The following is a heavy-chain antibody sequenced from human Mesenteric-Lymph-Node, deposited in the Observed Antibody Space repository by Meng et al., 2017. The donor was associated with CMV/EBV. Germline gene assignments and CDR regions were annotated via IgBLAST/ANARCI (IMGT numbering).Heavy chain of an antibody. CDR2: INHSGST. J-gene: IGHJ4*02. CDR3: ARGSSYDILTGYFDY. Sequence: QQWGAGLLQPPETLSATCGVYSGSFSGYYLNWSREYPEKGLEWIGEINHSGSTTYNPSFTSRIIISVDTSTNQISLNMSSVTAADTAVYYCARGSSYDILTGYFDYWGQGALVTVSS. CDR1: SGSFSGYY. D-gene: IGHD3-9*01. V-gene: IGHV4-34*01.